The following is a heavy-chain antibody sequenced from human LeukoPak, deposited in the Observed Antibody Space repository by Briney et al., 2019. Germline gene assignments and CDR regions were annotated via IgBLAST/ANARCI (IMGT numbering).Heavy chain of an antibody. D-gene: IGHD5-24*01. CDR3: ARTAGDGYNNYFDY. J-gene: IGHJ4*02. CDR2: ISSSGSTI. V-gene: IGHV3-48*03. CDR1: GFTFSSYE. Sequence: PGGSLRLSCAASGFTFSSYEMNWVRQAPGKGLEWVSYISSSGSTIYYADSVKGRFTISRDNAKNSLYLQMNSLRAEDTAVYYCARTAGDGYNNYFDYWGQGTLVTVSS.